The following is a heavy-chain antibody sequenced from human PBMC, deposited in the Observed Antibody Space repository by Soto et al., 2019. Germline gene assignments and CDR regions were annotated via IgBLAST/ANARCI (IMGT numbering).Heavy chain of an antibody. CDR1: GFTFSSYS. D-gene: IGHD5-12*01. V-gene: IGHV3-21*01. CDR2: FSSSSSYI. Sequence: GGSLRLSCAASGFTFSSYSMNWVRQAPGKGLEWVSSFSSSSSYIYYADSVKGRFTISRDNAKNSLYLQMNSLRAEDTAVYYCARDFGSIRMATIGSYFDYWGQGTLVTVSS. CDR3: ARDFGSIRMATIGSYFDY. J-gene: IGHJ4*02.